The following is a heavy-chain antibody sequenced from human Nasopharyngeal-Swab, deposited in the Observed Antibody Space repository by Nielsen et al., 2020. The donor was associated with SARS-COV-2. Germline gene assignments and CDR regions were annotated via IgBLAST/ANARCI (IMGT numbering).Heavy chain of an antibody. Sequence: GESLKISCAASGFTVSSNYMSWVRKAPGKGLEWVSVIYSGGSTYYADSVKGRFTISRDNSKNTLYLQMNSLRAEDTAVYYCARDVTGTTNYYYYGMDVWGQGTTVTVSS. CDR1: GFTVSSNY. V-gene: IGHV3-66*01. CDR2: IYSGGST. CDR3: ARDVTGTTNYYYYGMDV. D-gene: IGHD1-7*01. J-gene: IGHJ6*02.